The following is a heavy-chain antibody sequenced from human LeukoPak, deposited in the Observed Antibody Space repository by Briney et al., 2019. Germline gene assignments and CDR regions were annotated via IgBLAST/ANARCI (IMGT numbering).Heavy chain of an antibody. CDR2: INHSGNT. J-gene: IGHJ6*03. Sequence: PSETLSLTCTVSGYSISSAYYWGWIRQPPGKGLEWIGGINHSGNTNYNPSLKSRVTISVDTSKNQFSLKLSSVTAADTAVYYCARGGYGSGWDYMDVWGKGTTVTVSS. CDR3: ARGGYGSGWDYMDV. V-gene: IGHV4-38-2*02. CDR1: GYSISSAYY. D-gene: IGHD3-10*01.